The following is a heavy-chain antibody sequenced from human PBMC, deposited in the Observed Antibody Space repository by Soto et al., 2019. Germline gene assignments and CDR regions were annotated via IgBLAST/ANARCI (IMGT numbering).Heavy chain of an antibody. J-gene: IGHJ6*02. CDR1: GFTFSSYG. V-gene: IGHV3-33*01. D-gene: IGHD2-2*01. CDR3: ARDPGDIVVVPAAGYGMDV. CDR2: IWYDGSNK. Sequence: PGGSLRLSCAASGFTFSSYGMHWVRQAPGKGLEWVAVIWYDGSNKYYADSVKGRFTISRDNSKNTLYLQMNSLRAEDTAVYYCARDPGDIVVVPAAGYGMDVWGQGTTVTVSS.